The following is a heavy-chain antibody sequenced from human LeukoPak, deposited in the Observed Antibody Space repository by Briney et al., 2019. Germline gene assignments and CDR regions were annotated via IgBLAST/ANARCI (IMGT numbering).Heavy chain of an antibody. CDR1: GFIVSSNY. V-gene: IGHV3-53*01. Sequence: GGSLRLSCAVSGFIVSSNYMSWVRQAPGKGPEWVSVIYSGGDTYYADSVKGRFTASRDNSKNTLYLQMNSLRAEDTAVYYCARGEGGIAAAGTDCWGQGTLVTVSS. D-gene: IGHD6-13*01. CDR3: ARGEGGIAAAGTDC. J-gene: IGHJ4*02. CDR2: IYSGGDT.